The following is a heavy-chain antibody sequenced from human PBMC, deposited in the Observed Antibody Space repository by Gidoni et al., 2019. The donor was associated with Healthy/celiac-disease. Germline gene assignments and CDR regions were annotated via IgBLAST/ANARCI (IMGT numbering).Heavy chain of an antibody. V-gene: IGHV4-61*01. D-gene: IGHD2-21*02. CDR1: GGSVSSGSYY. Sequence: QVQLQESGPGLVKPSETLSLTCTVSGGSVSSGSYYWSWIRQPPGKGLEWIGYIYYSGSTNYNPSLKSRVTISVDTSKNQFSLKLSSVTAADTAVYYCARDFEVTRDYYYGMDVWGQGTTVTVSS. CDR3: ARDFEVTRDYYYGMDV. CDR2: IYYSGST. J-gene: IGHJ6*02.